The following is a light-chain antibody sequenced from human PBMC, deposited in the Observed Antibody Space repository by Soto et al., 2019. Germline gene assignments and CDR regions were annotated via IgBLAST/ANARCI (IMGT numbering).Light chain of an antibody. V-gene: IGLV2-8*01. CDR2: EVS. CDR1: SSDVGGYNY. CDR3: SSYAGSNNLG. J-gene: IGLJ2*01. Sequence: QSALTQPPSASGSPGQSVTISCTGTSSDVGGYNYVSWYHQHPGKAPKLMIYEVSKRPSGVPDRFSGSKSGNTASLTVSGLQADDEADYYCSSYAGSNNLGFGGGTQLTVL.